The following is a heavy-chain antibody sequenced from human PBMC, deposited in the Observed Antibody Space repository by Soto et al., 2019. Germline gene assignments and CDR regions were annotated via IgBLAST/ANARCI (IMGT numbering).Heavy chain of an antibody. V-gene: IGHV3-30-3*01. CDR3: ARVQRSGSYYNDAFDI. CDR1: GFTFSSYA. J-gene: IGHJ3*02. D-gene: IGHD3-10*01. CDR2: ISYDGSNK. Sequence: GGSLRLSCAASGFTFSSYAMHWVRQAPGKGLEWVAVISYDGSNKYYADSVKGRFTISRDDSKNTLYLQMNSLRAEDMAVYYCARVQRSGSYYNDAFDIWGQGTMVTVSS.